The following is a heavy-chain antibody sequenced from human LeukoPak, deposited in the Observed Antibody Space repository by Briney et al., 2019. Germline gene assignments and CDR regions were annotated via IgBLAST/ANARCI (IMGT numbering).Heavy chain of an antibody. CDR2: IYPGDSDT. V-gene: IGHV5-51*01. CDR1: GYSFTSYW. CDR3: ARMIGYCGSTSCHEGYYYYMDV. D-gene: IGHD2-2*01. Sequence: GESLKISCKGSGYSFTSYWIGWVRQMPGEGLELMGIIYPGDSDTRYSPSFQGQVTISADKSISTAYLQWSSLKASDTAMYYCARMIGYCGSTSCHEGYYYYMDVWGKGTTVTVSS. J-gene: IGHJ6*03.